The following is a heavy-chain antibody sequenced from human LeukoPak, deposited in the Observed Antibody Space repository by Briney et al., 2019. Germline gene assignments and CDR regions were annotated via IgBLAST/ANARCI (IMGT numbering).Heavy chain of an antibody. J-gene: IGHJ5*02. CDR1: GFPFSNYW. CDR3: ADVDANA. CDR2: IIPDGTTQ. D-gene: IGHD2-15*01. Sequence: GGSLGLSYAASGFPFSNYWMSWVRQAPGKGLEWGASIIPDGTTQYYVDSIKGRFTISRDNTTNSLYLQVNSLRVEHTAVYYCADVDANAWGQGTLVTVSS. V-gene: IGHV3-7*01.